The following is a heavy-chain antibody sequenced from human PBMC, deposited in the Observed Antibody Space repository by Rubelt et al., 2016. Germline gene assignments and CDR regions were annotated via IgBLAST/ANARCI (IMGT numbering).Heavy chain of an antibody. CDR3: ARSFMVVSAIDY. V-gene: IGHV4-39*06. CDR1: GGSISSSSYY. D-gene: IGHD2-15*01. CDR2: ISYSGRT. Sequence: LQLHESGPGLVKPSETLSLTCTVSGGSISSSSYYWGWIRQPPGKGLEWIGSISYSGRTYSNPSPTSRVTISEDTSKNQFPLKLRSVTAADTAVYYCARSFMVVSAIDYWGQGTLVTVSS. J-gene: IGHJ4*02.